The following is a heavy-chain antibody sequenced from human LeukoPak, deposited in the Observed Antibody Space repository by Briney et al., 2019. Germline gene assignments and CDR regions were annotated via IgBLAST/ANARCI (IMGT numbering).Heavy chain of an antibody. D-gene: IGHD6-19*01. Sequence: PSETLSLTCTVSGGSISSYYWSWIRQPPGKGLEWIGYIYYSGSTNYNPSLKSRVTISVDTSKNQFSLKLSSVTAADTAVYYCARVQIAVAGFDYWGQGTLVTVSS. J-gene: IGHJ4*02. CDR2: IYYSGST. CDR1: GGSISSYY. V-gene: IGHV4-59*12. CDR3: ARVQIAVAGFDY.